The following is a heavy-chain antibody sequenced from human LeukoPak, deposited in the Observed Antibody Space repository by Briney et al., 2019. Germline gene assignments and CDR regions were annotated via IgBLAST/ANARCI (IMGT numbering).Heavy chain of an antibody. V-gene: IGHV4-34*01. CDR1: GGSFSGYY. CDR2: INHSGST. D-gene: IGHD3-22*01. CDR3: ARLRGITMIVVKAFDI. Sequence: SETLSLTCAVYGGSFSGYYWSWIRQPPGKGREGIGEINHSGSTNYNPSLNSRVTISVDTSKNQFSLKLSSVTAADTAVYYCARLRGITMIVVKAFDIWGQGTMVTVSS. J-gene: IGHJ3*02.